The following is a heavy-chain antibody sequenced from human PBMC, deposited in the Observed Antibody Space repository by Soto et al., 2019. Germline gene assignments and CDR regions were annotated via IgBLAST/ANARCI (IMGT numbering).Heavy chain of an antibody. CDR3: ADKQSSGVKVLEI. D-gene: IGHD3-10*01. J-gene: IGHJ3*02. CDR1: GGSISSSSYY. CDR2: IYYSGST. V-gene: IGHV4-39*01. Sequence: SEPLSLPCTVSGGSISSSSYYWGWIRQPPGKGLEWIGSIYYSGSTYYNPSLKSRVTISVDTSKNQFSLKLSSVTAADTVVYYCADKQSSGVKVLEIWGQGTMDTVSS.